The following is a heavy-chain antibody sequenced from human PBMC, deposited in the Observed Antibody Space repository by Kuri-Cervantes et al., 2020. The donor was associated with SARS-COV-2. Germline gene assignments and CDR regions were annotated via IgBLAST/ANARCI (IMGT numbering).Heavy chain of an antibody. Sequence: GGSLRLSCAASGFTFSSYAMSWVRQAPGKGLEWVSGISVRGGSTYYADSVKGRFTISRDNSKNTLYLQMNSLRAEDTAVYYCAREGFVTGYYALDYWGQGILVTVSS. CDR3: AREGFVTGYYALDY. CDR1: GFTFSSYA. D-gene: IGHD3-9*01. J-gene: IGHJ4*02. CDR2: ISVRGGST. V-gene: IGHV3-23*01.